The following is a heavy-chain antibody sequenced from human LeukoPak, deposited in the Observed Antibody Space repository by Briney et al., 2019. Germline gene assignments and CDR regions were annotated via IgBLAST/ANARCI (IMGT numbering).Heavy chain of an antibody. CDR3: ARGEQWLAYYFDY. J-gene: IGHJ4*02. V-gene: IGHV3-64*01. CDR1: GFTFSSYA. Sequence: PGGSLRLSCAASGFTFSSYAMHWVRQAPGKGLEYVSAIGSNGGSTYYANSVKGRFTISRDNSKNTLYLQMGSLRAEDMAVYYCARGEQWLAYYFDYWGQGTLVAVSS. D-gene: IGHD6-19*01. CDR2: IGSNGGST.